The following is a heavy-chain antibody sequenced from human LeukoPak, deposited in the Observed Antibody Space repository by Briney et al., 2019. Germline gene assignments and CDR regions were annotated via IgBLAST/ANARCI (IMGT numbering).Heavy chain of an antibody. D-gene: IGHD3-3*01. J-gene: IGHJ2*01. CDR2: IVPIVGTT. CDR3: AKDSDGIGAIKKWYFDL. V-gene: IGHV1-69*05. CDR1: GGTFSSYG. Sequence: GASVKVSCKASGGTFSSYGVSWVRQAPGQGLEWMGRIVPIVGTTNYAQKFQGRVTITTDESQRTVYMELRSMRSEDTAVYYCAKDSDGIGAIKKWYFDLWGRGTLVPVSS.